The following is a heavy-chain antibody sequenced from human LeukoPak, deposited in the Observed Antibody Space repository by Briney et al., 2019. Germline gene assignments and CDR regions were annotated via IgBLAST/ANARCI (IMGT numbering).Heavy chain of an antibody. CDR2: ISSNSANT. D-gene: IGHD2-21*02. CDR3: AKDGTGCGGDCYSDY. V-gene: IGHV3-23*01. Sequence: GESLRLSCAASGFTFATYGMSWVRQAPGKGLEWVSSISSNSANTYYADSVKGRSNISRDNSKNTLYLQMNSLRAEDTAVYYCAKDGTGCGGDCYSDYWGQGTLVTVSS. CDR1: GFTFATYG. J-gene: IGHJ4*02.